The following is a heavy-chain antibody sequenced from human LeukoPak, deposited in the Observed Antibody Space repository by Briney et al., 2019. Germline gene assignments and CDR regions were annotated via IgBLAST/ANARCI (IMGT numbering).Heavy chain of an antibody. CDR2: INPTGGST. V-gene: IGHV1-46*01. Sequence: ASVKVSCKASGYTFTSYYMHWVRQAPGQGIEWMGLINPTGGSTGYAQKFQGRVTMTRDMSTSTDYMELSSLRSEDTAVYYCARDNSVEDTAWWFDPWGQGTLVTVSS. D-gene: IGHD4-23*01. CDR3: ARDNSVEDTAWWFDP. CDR1: GYTFTSYY. J-gene: IGHJ5*02.